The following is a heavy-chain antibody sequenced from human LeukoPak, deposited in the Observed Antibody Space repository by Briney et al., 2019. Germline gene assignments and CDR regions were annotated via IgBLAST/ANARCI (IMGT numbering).Heavy chain of an antibody. V-gene: IGHV3-23*01. D-gene: IGHD5/OR15-5a*01. CDR2: ISGSGGSP. Sequence: GGSLRLSCAASGFTFSSYAIHWVRQAPGKGLEWVSVISGSGGSPYYADSVKGRFTISRDNSKNTLYLQMNSLRAEDMGVYYCAKGGSVTAPDDAFDIWGQGTMVTVSS. CDR1: GFTFSSYA. J-gene: IGHJ3*02. CDR3: AKGGSVTAPDDAFDI.